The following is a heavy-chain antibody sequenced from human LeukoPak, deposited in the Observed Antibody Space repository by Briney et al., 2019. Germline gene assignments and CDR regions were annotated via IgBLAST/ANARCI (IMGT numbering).Heavy chain of an antibody. D-gene: IGHD2-2*01. Sequence: SETLSLTCAVYGGSFSGYYWSWIRQPPGKGLEWIGEINHSGSTNYNPSLKSRVTISVDTSKNQFSLKLSSVTAADTAVYYCARVARMPGDAFDIWGQGTMVTVSS. CDR3: ARVARMPGDAFDI. CDR2: INHSGST. CDR1: GGSFSGYY. J-gene: IGHJ3*02. V-gene: IGHV4-34*01.